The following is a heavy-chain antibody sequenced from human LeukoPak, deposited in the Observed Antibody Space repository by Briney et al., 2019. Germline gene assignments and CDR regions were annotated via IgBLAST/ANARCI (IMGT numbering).Heavy chain of an antibody. CDR2: IYHSGST. CDR3: ARNGTNNYFDY. D-gene: IGHD2-2*01. V-gene: IGHV4-38-2*01. Sequence: SETLSLTCAVSGFSISSGYYWGWIRQPPGKGLEWIGSIYHSGSTHYNPSLESRVTISVDTSKNQFSLKLSSVTAADTAVYYCARNGTNNYFDYWGQGTLVTVSS. J-gene: IGHJ4*02. CDR1: GFSISSGYY.